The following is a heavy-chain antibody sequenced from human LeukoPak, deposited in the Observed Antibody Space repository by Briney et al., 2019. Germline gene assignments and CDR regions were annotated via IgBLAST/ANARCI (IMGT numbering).Heavy chain of an antibody. J-gene: IGHJ3*02. D-gene: IGHD3-22*01. CDR2: INHSGST. CDR1: GGSFSGYY. CDR3: ARDDSSGAPDAFDI. V-gene: IGHV4-34*01. Sequence: SETLSLTCAVYGGSFSGYYWSWIRQPPGKGLEWIGEINHSGSTNYNPSLKSRVTISVDTSKNQFSLKLSSVTAADTAVYYCARDDSSGAPDAFDIWGQGTMVTVSS.